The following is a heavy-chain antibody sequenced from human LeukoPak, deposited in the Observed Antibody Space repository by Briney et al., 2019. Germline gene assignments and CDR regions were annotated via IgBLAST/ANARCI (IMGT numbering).Heavy chain of an antibody. V-gene: IGHV3-23*01. CDR3: AKGGGRPLDDAFDV. J-gene: IGHJ3*01. CDR2: ILNNGVST. Sequence: PGGSLRLSCAASGFNFGTYAMTWVRQALGMGLEWVSTILNNGVSTYHADSVKGRFTISRDNSRNTLHLQMNSLRAEDTAIYYCAKGGGRPLDDAFDVWGRGQWSPSHQ. CDR1: GFNFGTYA.